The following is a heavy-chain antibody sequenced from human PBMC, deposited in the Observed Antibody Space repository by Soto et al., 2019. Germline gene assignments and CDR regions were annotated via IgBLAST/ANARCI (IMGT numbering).Heavy chain of an antibody. Sequence: SETLSLTCAVYGGSFSGYYWSWIRQPPGKGLEWIGEINHSGSTNYNPSLKSRVTISVDTSKNQFSLKLSSVTAGDTAVYYCARQRSPSKADLPFDYWGQGTLVTVS. CDR2: INHSGST. CDR1: GGSFSGYY. CDR3: ARQRSPSKADLPFDY. D-gene: IGHD3-3*01. V-gene: IGHV4-34*01. J-gene: IGHJ4*02.